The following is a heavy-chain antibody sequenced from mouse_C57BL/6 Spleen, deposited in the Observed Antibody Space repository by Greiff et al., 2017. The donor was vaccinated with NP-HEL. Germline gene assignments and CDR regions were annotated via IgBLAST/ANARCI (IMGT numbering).Heavy chain of an antibody. J-gene: IGHJ2*01. CDR2: IDPSDSYT. CDR1: GYTFTSYW. D-gene: IGHD3-2*02. Sequence: QVQLQHPGAELVKPGASVKLSCKASGYTFTSYWMQWVKQRPGQGLEWIGEIDPSDSYTNYNQKFKGKATLTVDTSSSTAYMQLSSLTSEDSAVYYCASWVRDYWGQGTTLTVSS. CDR3: ASWVRDY. V-gene: IGHV1-50*01.